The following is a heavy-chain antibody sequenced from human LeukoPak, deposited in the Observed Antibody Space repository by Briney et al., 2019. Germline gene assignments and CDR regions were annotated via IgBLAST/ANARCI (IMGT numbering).Heavy chain of an antibody. CDR2: INPTNGFA. Sequence: ASVKVSCKASGYTLTDHYMHWLRQTRGHGLEWMGWINPTNGFAVYGQAFQGRVTMTRDTSISTVYMELTNPRSDDTGVYYCAKEGYSNGPDPWGPGSLVTVSS. CDR3: AKEGYSNGPDP. CDR1: GYTLTDHY. J-gene: IGHJ5*02. D-gene: IGHD5-12*01. V-gene: IGHV1-2*02.